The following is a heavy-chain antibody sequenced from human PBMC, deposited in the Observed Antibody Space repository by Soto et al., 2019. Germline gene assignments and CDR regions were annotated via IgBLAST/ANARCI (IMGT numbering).Heavy chain of an antibody. V-gene: IGHV1-46*01. Sequence: ASVKVCCKASGYTFTNFYIHWVRQAPGQGLEWMGIINPSGGSTTYAQKFMGRVTMTRDTSTSTVYMELSSLRSEDTAVYYCARAAVAGTRAFDIWGQGTMVTVSS. D-gene: IGHD6-19*01. CDR3: ARAAVAGTRAFDI. CDR2: INPSGGST. CDR1: GYTFTNFY. J-gene: IGHJ3*02.